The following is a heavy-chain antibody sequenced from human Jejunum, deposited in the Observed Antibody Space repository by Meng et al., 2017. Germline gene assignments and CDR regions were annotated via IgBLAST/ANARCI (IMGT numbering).Heavy chain of an antibody. Sequence: GESLKISWAASGFTFSSYVMHWVRQAPGKGLEWVAVISYDGSNKYYADSVKGRFTISRDNSKNTMYLQMNSLRAEDTAVYDCARVRYSYGLKSDHVNYWGQGTLVTVSS. CDR3: ARVRYSYGLKSDHVNY. CDR1: GFTFSSYV. V-gene: IGHV3-30*01. J-gene: IGHJ4*02. D-gene: IGHD5-18*01. CDR2: ISYDGSNK.